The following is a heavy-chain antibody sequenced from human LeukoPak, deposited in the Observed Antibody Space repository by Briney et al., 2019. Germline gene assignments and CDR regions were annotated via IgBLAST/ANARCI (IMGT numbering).Heavy chain of an antibody. CDR2: IFYNGST. CDR1: GDSINNYF. D-gene: IGHD3-22*01. Sequence: SETLSLTCTVSGDSINNYFWTWIWQPPGKGLDWIGYIFYNGSTKYSPYLKSRVTMLVHTSKNEFSLRLSSVTAADTAVYYCARVPAYYYATTSSYYPSDYFDFWGLGTLVTVSS. J-gene: IGHJ4*02. V-gene: IGHV4-59*01. CDR3: ARVPAYYYATTSSYYPSDYFDF.